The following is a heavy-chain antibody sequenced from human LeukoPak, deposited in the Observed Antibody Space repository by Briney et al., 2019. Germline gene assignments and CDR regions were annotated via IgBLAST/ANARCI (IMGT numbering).Heavy chain of an antibody. CDR1: GGSISSYY. J-gene: IGHJ5*02. V-gene: IGHV4-34*01. Sequence: SETLSLTCTVSGGSISSYYWSWIRQPPGKGLEWIGEINHSGSTNYNPSLKSRVTISVYTSKNQFSLKLSSVTAADTAVYYCARFLRVGYCSTTSCNWFDPWGQGTLVTVSS. D-gene: IGHD2-2*03. CDR2: INHSGST. CDR3: ARFLRVGYCSTTSCNWFDP.